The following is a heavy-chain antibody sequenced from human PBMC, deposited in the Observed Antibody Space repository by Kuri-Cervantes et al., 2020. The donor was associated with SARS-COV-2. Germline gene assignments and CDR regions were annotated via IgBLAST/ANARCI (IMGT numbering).Heavy chain of an antibody. J-gene: IGHJ3*02. D-gene: IGHD6-6*01. Sequence: SVKVSCKASGYTFTSYDINWVRQATGQGLEWMGWIIPIFGTANYAQKFQGRVTITADESTSTAYMELSSLRSEDTAVYYCARSEYSSATGAFDIWGQGTMVTVSS. CDR2: IIPIFGTA. V-gene: IGHV1-69*13. CDR1: GYTFTSYD. CDR3: ARSEYSSATGAFDI.